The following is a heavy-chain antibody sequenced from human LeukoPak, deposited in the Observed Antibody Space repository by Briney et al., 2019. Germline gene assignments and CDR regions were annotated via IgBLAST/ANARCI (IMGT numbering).Heavy chain of an antibody. D-gene: IGHD2/OR15-2a*01. CDR1: GYSFSSYW. Sequence: KCGESLKISCKGSGYSFSSYWIGWVRQMPGKGLEWMGIIYPGDSDTRYSPSFQGQVTISADKSISTAYLQWSSLKASDTAMYYCARHIWLGNSPFYFDYWGRGTLVTVSS. J-gene: IGHJ4*02. CDR2: IYPGDSDT. CDR3: ARHIWLGNSPFYFDY. V-gene: IGHV5-51*01.